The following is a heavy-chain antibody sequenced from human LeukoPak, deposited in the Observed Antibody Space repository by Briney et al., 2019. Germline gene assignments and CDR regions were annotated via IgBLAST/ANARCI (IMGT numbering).Heavy chain of an antibody. J-gene: IGHJ6*04. CDR1: GGSFSGYY. V-gene: IGHV4-34*01. Sequence: SETLSLTCAVYGGSFSGYYWSGIRHPPGKGREWIGEINHSGSTNYNPSLKSRVTISVDTSKNQFSLKLSSVTAADTAVYYCARGPSIADPSPQMDVWGKGTTVTVSS. D-gene: IGHD6-6*01. CDR2: INHSGST. CDR3: ARGPSIADPSPQMDV.